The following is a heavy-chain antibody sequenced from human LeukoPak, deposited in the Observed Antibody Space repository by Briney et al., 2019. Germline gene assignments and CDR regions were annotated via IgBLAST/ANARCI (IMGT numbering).Heavy chain of an antibody. J-gene: IGHJ3*02. CDR3: ARDYSTYCSSTSCQTAHDI. CDR1: GYTFTRYY. D-gene: IGHD2-2*01. Sequence: ASVKVSCKASGYTFTRYYMHWVRQAPGQGLEWMGWINPNSGGTNYAQKFQGRVTMTRDTSISTAYMELSRLRSDDTAVYYCARDYSTYCSSTSCQTAHDIWGQGTMVTVSS. CDR2: INPNSGGT. V-gene: IGHV1-2*02.